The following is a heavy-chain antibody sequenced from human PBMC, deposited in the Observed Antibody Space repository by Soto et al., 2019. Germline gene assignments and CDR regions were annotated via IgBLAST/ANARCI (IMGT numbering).Heavy chain of an antibody. Sequence: GGSVRLSCAASGFSVSSSHMIWVRQAPGKGLEWVSVIYSGGSTYYADSVKGRFTISRDNSKNTLYLQMNSLRAEDTAVYYCARTHPDYYYYGMDVWCQATTVTVSS. CDR1: GFSVSSSH. J-gene: IGHJ6*02. CDR3: ARTHPDYYYYGMDV. CDR2: IYSGGST. V-gene: IGHV3-66*01.